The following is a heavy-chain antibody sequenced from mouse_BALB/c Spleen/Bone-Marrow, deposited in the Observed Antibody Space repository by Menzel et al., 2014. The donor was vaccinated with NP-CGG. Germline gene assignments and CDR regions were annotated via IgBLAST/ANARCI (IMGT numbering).Heavy chain of an antibody. J-gene: IGHJ4*01. CDR1: GYTFTSYW. CDR3: ARALEDGYYYAMDY. Sequence: GAELVKPGASVKMSCKASGYTFTSYWMNWVKQRPGRGLEWIGRIDPSDSETHYNQKFKDKATLTVDKSSSTAYIQVSSLTSEDSAVYHCARALEDGYYYAMDYWGQGTSVTVSS. D-gene: IGHD2-3*01. V-gene: IGHV1-74*04. CDR2: IDPSDSET.